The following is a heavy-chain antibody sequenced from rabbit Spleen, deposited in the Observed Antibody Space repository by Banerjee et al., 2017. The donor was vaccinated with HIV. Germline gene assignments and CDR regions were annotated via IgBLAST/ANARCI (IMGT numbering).Heavy chain of an antibody. CDR2: INAATGNP. Sequence: QEQLVESGGGLVQPTGSLTLTCKASGFSFSDRDVMCWVRQAPGKGLEWIACINAATGNPVYATWAKGRFTISRTSSTTVTLRMTSLTAADRAAYFCARDLVGVIGWNFYLWGPGTLVTVS. D-gene: IGHD1-1*01. CDR1: GFSFSDRDV. J-gene: IGHJ4*01. V-gene: IGHV1S45*01. CDR3: ARDLVGVIGWNFYL.